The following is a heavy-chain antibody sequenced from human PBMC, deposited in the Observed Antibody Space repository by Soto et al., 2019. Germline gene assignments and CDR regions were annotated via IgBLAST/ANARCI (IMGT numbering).Heavy chain of an antibody. J-gene: IGHJ4*02. D-gene: IGHD2-2*01. V-gene: IGHV3-64*01. CDR3: ARGPAGYYFDY. CDR2: ISSNGGST. Sequence: EVQLVESGGGLVQPGGSLRLSCAASGFTFSSYAMHWVRQAPGKGLEYVSAISSNGGSTYYANSVKGRFTISRDNSKNTLYLQMGSLRAEDMAVYYCARGPAGYYFDYWAQGTLVTVSS. CDR1: GFTFSSYA.